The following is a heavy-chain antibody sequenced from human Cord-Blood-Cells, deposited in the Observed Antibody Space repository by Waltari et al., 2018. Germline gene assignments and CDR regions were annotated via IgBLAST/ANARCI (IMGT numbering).Heavy chain of an antibody. CDR1: GYTFTGYH. CDR2: INPNSGGT. CDR3: ARIISGSYGGMDV. V-gene: IGHV1-2*02. D-gene: IGHD1-26*01. Sequence: QVQLVQSGAEVKKPGASLKVSFKASGYTFTGYHMHWVRQAPGQGLEWMGWINPNSGGTNYAQKFQGRVTMTRDTSISTAYMELSRLRSDDTAVYYCARIISGSYGGMDVWGQGTTVTVSS. J-gene: IGHJ6*02.